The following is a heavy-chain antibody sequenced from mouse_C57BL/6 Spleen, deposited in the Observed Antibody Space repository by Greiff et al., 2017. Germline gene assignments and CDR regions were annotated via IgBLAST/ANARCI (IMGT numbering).Heavy chain of an antibody. J-gene: IGHJ3*01. V-gene: IGHV5-17*01. D-gene: IGHD2-1*01. CDR3: ARDGNYPFAY. CDR2: ISSGSSTI. CDR1: GFTFSDYG. Sequence: EVKVVESGGGLVKPGGSLKLSCAASGFTFSDYGMHWVRPAPEKGLEWVAYISSGSSTIYYADTVKGRFTISRDNAKNTLFLQMTSLRSEDTAMYYCARDGNYPFAYWGQGTLVTVSA.